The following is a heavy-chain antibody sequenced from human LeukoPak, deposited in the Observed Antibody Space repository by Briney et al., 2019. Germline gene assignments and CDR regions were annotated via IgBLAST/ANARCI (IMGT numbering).Heavy chain of an antibody. CDR2: INHSGST. V-gene: IGHV4-34*01. CDR3: ARVSGYCGDGVCRFDY. Sequence: SQSLCLTCAVYGGSLTGDYCGCVRHPPGKGLGWGGEINHSGSTNYNPSLKSRVTISVDTSKNQFSLKLSSVTAADTAVYYCARVSGYCGDGVCRFDYWDQGALVTVSS. J-gene: IGHJ4*02. CDR1: GGSLTGDY. D-gene: IGHD2-21*01.